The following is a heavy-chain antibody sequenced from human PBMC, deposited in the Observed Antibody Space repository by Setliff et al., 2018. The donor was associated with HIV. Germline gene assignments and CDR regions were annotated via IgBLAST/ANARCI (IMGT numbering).Heavy chain of an antibody. Sequence: GGSLRLSCAASGFTFSCYTMNWVRQAPGKGLEWVSYISSSVRTIYYADSVKGRFTISRDNAKNSLYLQMNSLRAEDTAVYYCARDQSLSFWSGFYYYFDYWGQGTLVTVSS. V-gene: IGHV3-48*01. CDR1: GFTFSCYT. D-gene: IGHD3-3*01. CDR3: ARDQSLSFWSGFYYYFDY. J-gene: IGHJ4*02. CDR2: ISSSVRTI.